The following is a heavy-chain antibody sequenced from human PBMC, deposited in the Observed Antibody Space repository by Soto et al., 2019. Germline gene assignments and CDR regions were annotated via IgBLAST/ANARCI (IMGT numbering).Heavy chain of an antibody. D-gene: IGHD5-12*01. V-gene: IGHV3-30-3*01. J-gene: IGHJ6*02. CDR1: GFTFSSYA. CDR2: ISYDGSNK. CDR3: ARDYYRFNSGYGFSMDV. Sequence: GGSLRLSCAASGFTFSSYAMHWVRQAPGKGLEWVAVISYDGSNKYYADSVKGRFTISGDNSKNTLYLQMNSLRAEDTAVYYCARDYYRFNSGYGFSMDVWGQGTTVTVS.